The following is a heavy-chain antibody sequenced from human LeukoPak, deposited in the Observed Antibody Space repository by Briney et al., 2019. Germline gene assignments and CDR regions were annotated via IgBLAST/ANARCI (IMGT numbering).Heavy chain of an antibody. CDR3: ARSGTYAAPGGY. D-gene: IGHD3-10*01. CDR1: GGSISSYY. Sequence: PSETLSLTCTVSGGSISSYYWSWIRQPPGKGLEWIGYIYYSGATNYNPSLKSRVTISVDTSKNQFSLNMSSVTAADTAVYYCARSGTYAAPGGYWGQGALVTVSS. CDR2: IYYSGAT. J-gene: IGHJ4*02. V-gene: IGHV4-59*01.